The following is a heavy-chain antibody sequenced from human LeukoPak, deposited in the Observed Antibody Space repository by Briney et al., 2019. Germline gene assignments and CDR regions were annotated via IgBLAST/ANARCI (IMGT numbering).Heavy chain of an antibody. V-gene: IGHV4-34*01. CDR2: INHSGST. J-gene: IGHJ5*02. CDR1: GGSFSGYY. D-gene: IGHD1-1*01. Sequence: SETLSLTCAVYGGSFSGYYWSWFRQPPGKGLEWIGEINHSGSTNYNPSLKSRVTISVDTSKNQFSLKLSSVTAADTAVYYCARGQLTNWFDPWGQGTLVTVSS. CDR3: ARGQLTNWFDP.